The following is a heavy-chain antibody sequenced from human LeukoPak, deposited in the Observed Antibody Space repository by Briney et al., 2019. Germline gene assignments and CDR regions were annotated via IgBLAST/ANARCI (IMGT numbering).Heavy chain of an antibody. V-gene: IGHV4-38-2*02. Sequence: KPSETLSLTCTVSGYSISSGYYWGWIRQPPGKGLEWIGSIYHSGSTYYNPSLKSRVTISVDTSKNQFSLKLSSVTAADTAVYYCAGPKSGTYTRDLDYWGQGTLVTVSS. CDR2: IYHSGST. CDR1: GYSISSGYY. J-gene: IGHJ4*02. D-gene: IGHD1-26*01. CDR3: AGPKSGTYTRDLDY.